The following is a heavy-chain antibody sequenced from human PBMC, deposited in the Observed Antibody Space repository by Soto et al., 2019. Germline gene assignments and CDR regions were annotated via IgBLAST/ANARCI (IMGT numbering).Heavy chain of an antibody. CDR2: LYDVDGT. CDR1: GLTVSGKKY. J-gene: IGHJ3*01. CDR3: ASWHEREHDYDV. V-gene: IGHV3-53*01. D-gene: IGHD1-1*01. Sequence: GGSLRLSCAAFGLTVSGKKYVAWVRQAPGKGLEWISALYDVDGTYYADSVKGRFTTSTDSSKTTVYLQMNGLRPDDTAVYYCASWHEREHDYDVWGRGTKVTVSS.